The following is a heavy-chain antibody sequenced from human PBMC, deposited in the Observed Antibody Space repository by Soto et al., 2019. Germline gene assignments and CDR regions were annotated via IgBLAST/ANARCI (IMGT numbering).Heavy chain of an antibody. V-gene: IGHV4-31*03. J-gene: IGHJ5*02. D-gene: IGHD5-18*01. Sequence: QVQLQESGPGLVKPSQTLSLTCTVSGGSISSGGYYWRWIRQHPGKGLECIGYIYYSGSTYYNPSLKSRGTISVDTSKNQFSLNLSSVTAADTAVYYCAKTRRGYPFDPWGQGTLVTVSS. CDR3: AKTRRGYPFDP. CDR1: GGSISSGGYY. CDR2: IYYSGST.